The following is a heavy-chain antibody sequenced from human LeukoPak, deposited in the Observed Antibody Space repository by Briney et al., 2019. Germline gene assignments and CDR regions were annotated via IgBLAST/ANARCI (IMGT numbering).Heavy chain of an antibody. CDR3: GRDGSSGWYRGWFDP. CDR1: GFTFDDYA. J-gene: IGHJ5*02. Sequence: PGRSLRLSCAASGFTFDDYAMHWVRQGPGKGLEWVSGISWNSGSIGYADSVKGRFTISRDNAKNSLYLQMNSLRVEDTAIYYCGRDGSSGWYRGWFDPWGQGTLVTVSS. V-gene: IGHV3-9*01. CDR2: ISWNSGSI. D-gene: IGHD6-19*01.